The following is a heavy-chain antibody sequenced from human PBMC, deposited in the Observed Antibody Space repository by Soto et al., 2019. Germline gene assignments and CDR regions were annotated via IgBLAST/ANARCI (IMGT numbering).Heavy chain of an antibody. CDR3: AKRHYDILTGYFPFDY. CDR2: ISGSGGST. D-gene: IGHD3-9*01. V-gene: IGHV3-23*01. J-gene: IGHJ4*02. CDR1: GFTFSSYA. Sequence: PVGSLRLSCAASGFTFSSYAMSWVRQAPGKGLEWVSAISGSGGSTYYADSVKGRFTISRDNSKNTLYLQMNSLRAEDTAVYYCAKRHYDILTGYFPFDYWGQGTLVTVSS.